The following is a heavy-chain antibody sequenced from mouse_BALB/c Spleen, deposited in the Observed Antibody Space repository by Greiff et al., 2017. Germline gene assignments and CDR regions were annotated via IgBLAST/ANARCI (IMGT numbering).Heavy chain of an antibody. CDR3: ARGGYEYAIDY. CDR2: ISSGSSTI. CDR1: GFTFSSFG. Sequence: EVKVVESGGGLVQPGGSRKLSCAASGFTFSSFGMHWVRQAPEKGLEWVAYISSGSSTIYYADTVKGRFTISRDNPKNTLFLQMTSLRSEDTAMYYCARGGYEYAIDYWGQGTTLTVSS. J-gene: IGHJ2*01. D-gene: IGHD2-4*01. V-gene: IGHV5-17*02.